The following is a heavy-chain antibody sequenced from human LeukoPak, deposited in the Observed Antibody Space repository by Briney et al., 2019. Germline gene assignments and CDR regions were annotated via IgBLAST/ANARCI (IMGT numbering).Heavy chain of an antibody. V-gene: IGHV3-21*01. CDR3: ARQTYYYDSSGYYFRGAFDI. Sequence: GGSLRLSCAASGFTFSSYSMNWVRQAPGKGLEWVSSISSSSSYIYYADSVKGRFTISRDNAKNSLYLQMNSLSAEDTAVYFCARQTYYYDSSGYYFRGAFDIWGQGTVVTVTS. D-gene: IGHD3-22*01. J-gene: IGHJ3*02. CDR1: GFTFSSYS. CDR2: ISSSSSYI.